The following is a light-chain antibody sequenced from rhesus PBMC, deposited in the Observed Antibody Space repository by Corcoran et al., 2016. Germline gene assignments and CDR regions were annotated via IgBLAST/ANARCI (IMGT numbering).Light chain of an antibody. J-gene: IGKJ2*01. Sequence: DIQMTQSPSSMSASVGDRVTITCRASENVNNYLNWYQQKPRKALKFLSYKASTLQSGCPSRFSGNGSWTDYTFTISSLQHEDVATYYCQHGYGTPYSFGQGTKVEIK. CDR1: ENVNNY. CDR3: QHGYGTPYS. V-gene: IGKV1-74*01. CDR2: KAS.